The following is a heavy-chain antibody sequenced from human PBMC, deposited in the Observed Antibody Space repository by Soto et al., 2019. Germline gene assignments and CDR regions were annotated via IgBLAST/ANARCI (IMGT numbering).Heavy chain of an antibody. CDR2: IYPGDSDT. CDR1: GYRFTSYW. Sequence: GESLKISCKGSGYRFTSYWIGWVHQMPGKGLEKMRIIYPGDSDTRYSPSFQGQVTISADKSISTAYLQWSSLKASDTAMYYCARPYYYDSSGPGPSGYWGQGTLVTVSS. V-gene: IGHV5-51*07. J-gene: IGHJ4*02. CDR3: ARPYYYDSSGPGPSGY. D-gene: IGHD3-22*01.